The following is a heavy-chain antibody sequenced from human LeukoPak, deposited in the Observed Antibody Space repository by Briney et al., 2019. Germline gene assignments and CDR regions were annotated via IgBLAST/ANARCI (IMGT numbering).Heavy chain of an antibody. D-gene: IGHD2-8*01. CDR2: IYTGGDT. CDR3: TKGLWAGVSAARD. V-gene: IGHV3-66*01. CDR1: GFTVSSNY. Sequence: GGSLRLSCAASGFTVSSNYMSWFRQAPGKGLEWVSTIYTGGDTYYADSVKGRFTISRDNSQNTLYLQMNSLRVEDTAVYYCTKGLWAGVSAARDWGQGTLVTVSS. J-gene: IGHJ4*02.